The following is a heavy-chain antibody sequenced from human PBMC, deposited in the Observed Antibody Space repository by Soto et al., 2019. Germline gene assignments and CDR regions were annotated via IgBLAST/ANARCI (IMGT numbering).Heavy chain of an antibody. V-gene: IGHV3-74*01. CDR2: INSDGSGT. J-gene: IGHJ4*02. CDR1: GFSFHNYW. D-gene: IGHD5-12*01. Sequence: EVQLVESGGGLVQPGGSPRLSCAASGFSFHNYWMHWVRQAPGKGLVWVSRINSDGSGTSYADSVKGRFTISRDNAKKTLYLQMNSLRAEDTAVYYCARGWDGYNDWGQGTLVTVSS. CDR3: ARGWDGYND.